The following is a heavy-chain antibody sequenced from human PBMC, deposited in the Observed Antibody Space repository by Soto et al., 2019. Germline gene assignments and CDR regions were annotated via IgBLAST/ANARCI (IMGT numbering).Heavy chain of an antibody. CDR2: ISSSGSTI. Sequence: EVQLVESGGGLVQPGGSLRLSCAASGFTFSSYEMNWVRQAPGKGLEWVSYISSSGSTIYYADSVKGRFTISRDNAKNSLYLQMNSLRAEDTAVYYCARDNIRVTHYGMDVWGQGTTVTVSS. CDR3: ARDNIRVTHYGMDV. D-gene: IGHD4-4*01. CDR1: GFTFSSYE. V-gene: IGHV3-48*03. J-gene: IGHJ6*02.